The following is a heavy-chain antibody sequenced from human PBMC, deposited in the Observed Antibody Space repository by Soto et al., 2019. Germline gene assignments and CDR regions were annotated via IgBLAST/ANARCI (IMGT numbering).Heavy chain of an antibody. CDR3: AKLAGSGYYYPIDY. CDR2: ITDSGGST. CDR1: GFTFSTYA. D-gene: IGHD3-22*01. J-gene: IGHJ4*02. Sequence: EVQLLESGGGLVQPGGSLRLSCAASGFTFSTYAMTWVRQALGKGLERVSVITDSGGSTYYADSVKGRFTISRDNSKNTLYLQMNRLRAEDTAVYYCAKLAGSGYYYPIDYWGQGTLVTVSS. V-gene: IGHV3-23*01.